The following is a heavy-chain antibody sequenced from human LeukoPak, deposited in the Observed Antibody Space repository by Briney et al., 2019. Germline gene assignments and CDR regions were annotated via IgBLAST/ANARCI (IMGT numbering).Heavy chain of an antibody. D-gene: IGHD2/OR15-2a*01. V-gene: IGHV3-64D*09. CDR1: GFTSSSFA. CDR2: ISRNGGST. J-gene: IGHJ4*02. CDR3: VKDLRSDFMGVLSRYLSY. Sequence: SGGSLRLSCSASGFTSSSFAMHWVRQAPGKGLEYVAAISRNGGSTYYADSVKGRFTISRDNSKNTLYLQMSSLRAEDTAVYLCVKDLRSDFMGVLSRYLSYWGQGTLVTVSS.